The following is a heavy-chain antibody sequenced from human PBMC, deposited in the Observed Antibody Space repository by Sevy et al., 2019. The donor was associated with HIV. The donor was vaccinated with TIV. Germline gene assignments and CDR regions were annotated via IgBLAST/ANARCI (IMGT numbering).Heavy chain of an antibody. CDR1: GFTFSSYD. CDR2: ISTTGDT. Sequence: GGSLRLSCAASGFTFSSYDMHWVRQATGGGLEWVSGISTTGDTFYLGSVEGRFTISRANAKNPSYLQLSSLRAGDTAVYYCARVVYYYDRTAPRVAQTRFDPLGQGTLVTVSS. V-gene: IGHV3-13*01. J-gene: IGHJ5*02. CDR3: ARVVYYYDRTAPRVAQTRFDP. D-gene: IGHD3-22*01.